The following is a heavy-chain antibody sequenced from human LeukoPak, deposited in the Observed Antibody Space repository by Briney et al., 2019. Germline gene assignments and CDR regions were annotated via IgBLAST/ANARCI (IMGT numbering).Heavy chain of an antibody. CDR2: IYPGDSDT. D-gene: IGHD3-10*01. CDR3: ARLYGSGTHVDY. J-gene: IGHJ4*02. V-gene: IGHV5-51*01. CDR1: GYIFTNYW. Sequence: GASLHISCKGSGYIFTNYWIGWGRQLPGKGLEWMGTIYPGDSDTRYSPSFQGQVTISADKSISTAYLQWSSLKASDTAMYYCARLYGSGTHVDYWGQGTLVTVSS.